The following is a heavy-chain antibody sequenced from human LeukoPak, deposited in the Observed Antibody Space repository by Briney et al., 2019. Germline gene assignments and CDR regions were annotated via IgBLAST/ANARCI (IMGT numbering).Heavy chain of an antibody. CDR2: ISGSGGST. Sequence: PGGSLRLSCAASGFTFSSYAMSWVRQAPGKGLEWVSAISGSGGSTYYADSVKGRFTISRDNSKNTLYLQMNSLRADDTAVYYCAKDRSNWKEFDSWGLGTLVTVSS. D-gene: IGHD1-1*01. V-gene: IGHV3-23*01. CDR3: AKDRSNWKEFDS. J-gene: IGHJ4*02. CDR1: GFTFSSYA.